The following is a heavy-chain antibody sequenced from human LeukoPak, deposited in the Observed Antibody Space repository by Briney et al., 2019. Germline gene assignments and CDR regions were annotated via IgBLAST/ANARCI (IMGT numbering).Heavy chain of an antibody. D-gene: IGHD3-9*01. CDR3: ARVQAAGYYDILTGSSSGPNAFDI. CDR2: ISYDGSNK. J-gene: IGHJ3*02. CDR1: GFTFSSYA. Sequence: GGSLRLSCAASGFTFSSYAMHWVRQAPGKGLEWVAVISYDGSNKYYADSVKGRFTISRDNSKNTLYLQMNSLRAEDTAVYHCARVQAAGYYDILTGSSSGPNAFDIWGQGTMVTVSS. V-gene: IGHV3-30*04.